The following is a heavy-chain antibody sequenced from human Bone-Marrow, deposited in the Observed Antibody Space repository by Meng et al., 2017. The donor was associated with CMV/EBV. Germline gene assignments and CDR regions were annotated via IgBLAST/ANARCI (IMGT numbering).Heavy chain of an antibody. CDR2: IIPIFGTA. CDR3: AAGWDIVVVPADYYYYYGMDV. J-gene: IGHJ6*02. CDR1: GGTFSSYA. Sequence: SVKVSCKASGGTFSSYAISWVRQAPGQGLEWMGGIIPIFGTANYAQKFQGRVTITRDMSTSTAYMELSSLRSEDTAVYYCAAGWDIVVVPADYYYYYGMDVWGQGTTVTVSS. D-gene: IGHD2-2*01. V-gene: IGHV1-69*05.